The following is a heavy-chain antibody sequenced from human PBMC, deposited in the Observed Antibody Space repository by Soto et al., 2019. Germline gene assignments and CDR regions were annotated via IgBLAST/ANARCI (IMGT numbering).Heavy chain of an antibody. CDR3: ARLRSSLEWFDP. Sequence: GGSLRLSCAGSGFSFSDYYMSWIRQAPGKGLEWVSYIRCSSTYTNYVDSVKGRFTISRDNATNSLYLQMHSLRAEDTAVYYCARLRSSLEWFDPWGQGALVTVSS. CDR1: GFSFSDYY. D-gene: IGHD1-1*01. V-gene: IGHV3-11*06. J-gene: IGHJ5*02. CDR2: IRCSSTYT.